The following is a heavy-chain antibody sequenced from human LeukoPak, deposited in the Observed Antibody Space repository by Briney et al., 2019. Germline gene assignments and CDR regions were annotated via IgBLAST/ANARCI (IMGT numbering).Heavy chain of an antibody. D-gene: IGHD5-18*01. V-gene: IGHV1-69*02. CDR3: ASGGYSYGYVDY. CDR1: GYTFTGYY. Sequence: SVKVSCKASGYTFTGYYMHWVRQAPGQGLEWMGRIIPILGIANYAQKFQGRVTITADKSTSTAYMELSSLRSEDTAVYYCASGGYSYGYVDYWGQGTLVTVSS. J-gene: IGHJ4*02. CDR2: IIPILGIA.